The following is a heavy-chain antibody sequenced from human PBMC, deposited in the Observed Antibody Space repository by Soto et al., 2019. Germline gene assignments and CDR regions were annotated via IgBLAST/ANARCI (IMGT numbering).Heavy chain of an antibody. D-gene: IGHD6-19*01. CDR1: GGSISDNNYY. Sequence: QLLLQESGPGLVKPSETLSLTCSVSGGSISDNNYYWDWIRQPPGKGLEWIGSISYPGSTYYKPSLKSRVTIFVDTSKYPFYLKLSSATAADTAVYFCARHKYTSGSNHHLDYWGQGTLVTVSS. J-gene: IGHJ4*02. CDR3: ARHKYTSGSNHHLDY. V-gene: IGHV4-39*01. CDR2: ISYPGST.